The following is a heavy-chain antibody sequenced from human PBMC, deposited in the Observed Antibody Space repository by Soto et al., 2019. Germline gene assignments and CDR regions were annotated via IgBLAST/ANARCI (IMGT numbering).Heavy chain of an antibody. CDR3: ASLGIGIAAHQPYRKGYYYCYGMDF. Sequence: GRISQIPGKGLEWMEIIYPGDSDTRYSPSFPGQVTISAGKSISTAYLQWSSLKASDNAMYYCASLGIGIAAHQPYRKGYYYCYGMDFWGQGTTDTV. J-gene: IGHJ6*01. V-gene: IGHV5-51*01. CDR2: IYPGDSDT. D-gene: IGHD6-6*01.